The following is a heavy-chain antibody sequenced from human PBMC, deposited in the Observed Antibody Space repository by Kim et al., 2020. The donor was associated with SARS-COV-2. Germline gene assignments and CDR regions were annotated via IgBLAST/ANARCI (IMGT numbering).Heavy chain of an antibody. V-gene: IGHV4-30-2*04. CDR3: AREPGSYYDY. Sequence: STYYNPSLKSRVTISVDTSKNQFSLKLSSVTAADTAVYYCAREPGSYYDYWGQGTLVTVSS. CDR2: ST. J-gene: IGHJ4*02. D-gene: IGHD3-10*01.